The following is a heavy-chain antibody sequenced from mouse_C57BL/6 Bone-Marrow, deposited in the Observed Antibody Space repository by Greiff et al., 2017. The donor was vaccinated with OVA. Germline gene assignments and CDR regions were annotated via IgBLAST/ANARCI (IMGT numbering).Heavy chain of an antibody. Sequence: EVKLVESGGGLVQPGGSLKLSCAASGFTFSDYGMAWVRQAPRKGPEWVAFISNLAYSISYADTVTGRFTLSRENVKNTLDLEMSSLRSEYTAMDYCARTYGGYAMDYWGQGTSVTVSS. J-gene: IGHJ4*01. CDR1: GFTFSDYG. CDR3: ARTYGGYAMDY. CDR2: ISNLAYSI. V-gene: IGHV5-15*04. D-gene: IGHD1-1*01.